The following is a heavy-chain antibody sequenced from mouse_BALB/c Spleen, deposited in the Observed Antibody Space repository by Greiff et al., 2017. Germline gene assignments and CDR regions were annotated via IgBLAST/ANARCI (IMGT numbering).Heavy chain of an antibody. CDR2: INPSNGGT. CDR3: TRWSYYGRSYGFFAY. J-gene: IGHJ3*01. CDR1: GYTFTSYY. V-gene: IGHV1S81*02. D-gene: IGHD1-1*01. Sequence: VQLQQSGAELVKPGASVKLSCKASGYTFTSYYMYWVKQRPGQGLEWIGEINPSNGGTNFNEKFKSKATLTVDKSSSTAYMQLSSLTSEDSAVYYCTRWSYYGRSYGFFAYWGQGTLVTVSA.